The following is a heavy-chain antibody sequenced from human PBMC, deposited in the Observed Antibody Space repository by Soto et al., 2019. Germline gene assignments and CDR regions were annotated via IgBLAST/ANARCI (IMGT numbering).Heavy chain of an antibody. V-gene: IGHV1-3*01. CDR2: INAGNGNT. D-gene: IGHD5-18*01. CDR1: GYTFTSYA. J-gene: IGHJ4*02. Sequence: GASVKVSCKASGYTFTSYAMHWVRQAPGQRLEWMGWINAGNGNTKYSQKFQGRVTITRDTSASTAYMELSSLRSDDTAVYYCAKERGYSYGYDYWGQGTLVTVSS. CDR3: AKERGYSYGYDY.